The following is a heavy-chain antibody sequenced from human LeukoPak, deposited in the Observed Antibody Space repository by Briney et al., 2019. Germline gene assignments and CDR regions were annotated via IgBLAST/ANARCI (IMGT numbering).Heavy chain of an antibody. J-gene: IGHJ1*01. CDR1: GFTFSTYA. Sequence: GGSLRLSCATSGFTFSTYAMHWVRQAPGKGLEWMAVISYDGSNKYYADSVKGRFTISRDNSKNTLYLQMNSLRAEDTAVYYCATYCGGDCLQHWGQGTLVTVSS. V-gene: IGHV3-30-3*01. CDR2: ISYDGSNK. D-gene: IGHD2-21*02. CDR3: ATYCGGDCLQH.